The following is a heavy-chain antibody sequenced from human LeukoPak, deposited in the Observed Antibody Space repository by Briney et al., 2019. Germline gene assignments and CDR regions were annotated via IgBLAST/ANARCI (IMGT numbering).Heavy chain of an antibody. J-gene: IGHJ5*02. CDR2: IYPGDSDT. CDR1: GYSFTTHW. V-gene: IGHV5-51*01. Sequence: GESLKISCKGSGYSFTTHWIGWVRQMPGKGLEWMGIIYPGDSDTRYSPSFQGQVTISADKPISTAYLQWSSLKASDTAMYYCARHRRQWLESSLDTWGQGTLVTVSS. D-gene: IGHD3-22*01. CDR3: ARHRRQWLESSLDT.